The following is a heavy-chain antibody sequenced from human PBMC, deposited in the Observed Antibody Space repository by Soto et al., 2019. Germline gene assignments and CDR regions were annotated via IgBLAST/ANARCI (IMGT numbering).Heavy chain of an antibody. V-gene: IGHV3-23*01. Sequence: DVQLLESGGGLVQPGGSLRLSCAASGFTFSNHAMSWVRQVPGEGLEWVSAISGGGGSTYDADSVKGRFTISRDNSKNTLYLQMNSLRAEATAVYYCANAINDIVGVLFDFWGQGTLVTVSS. D-gene: IGHD1-26*01. CDR2: ISGGGGST. CDR3: ANAINDIVGVLFDF. J-gene: IGHJ4*02. CDR1: GFTFSNHA.